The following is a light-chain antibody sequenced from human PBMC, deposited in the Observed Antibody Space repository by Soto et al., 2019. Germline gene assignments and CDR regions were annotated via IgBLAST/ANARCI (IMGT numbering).Light chain of an antibody. CDR2: GAS. CDR3: QQYNNWPPWT. J-gene: IGKJ1*01. Sequence: EIVMTQSPATLSVYPGERATLSCRASQSVSSNLAWYQQKPGQAPRLLIYGASTRATGIPARFSGSGSGTEFTLTISSLQSEDFAVYSCQQYNNWPPWTFGQGTKVEIK. V-gene: IGKV3-15*01. CDR1: QSVSSN.